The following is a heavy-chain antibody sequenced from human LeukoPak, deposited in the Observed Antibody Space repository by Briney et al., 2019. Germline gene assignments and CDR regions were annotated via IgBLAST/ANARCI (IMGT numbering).Heavy chain of an antibody. J-gene: IGHJ4*02. Sequence: SETLSLTCTVSGDSISSGDYYWSWIRQPAGKGLEWIGRISSSGSTNYNPSLKSRVTISVDTPKNQFSVKLSSVTAADTAVYYCARSIRGYSSGWYYFDYWGQGTLITVSS. CDR3: ARSIRGYSSGWYYFDY. D-gene: IGHD6-19*01. CDR1: GDSISSGDYY. V-gene: IGHV4-61*02. CDR2: ISSSGST.